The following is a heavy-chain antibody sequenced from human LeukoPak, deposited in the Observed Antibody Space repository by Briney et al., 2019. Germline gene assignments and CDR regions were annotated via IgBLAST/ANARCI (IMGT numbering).Heavy chain of an antibody. CDR3: ARQMSDYGPFDY. CDR1: GGSISSSSYY. J-gene: IGHJ4*02. V-gene: IGHV4-39*01. D-gene: IGHD4-17*01. Sequence: SETLSLTCTVSGGSISSSSYYWAWLRQPPGKGLEWIGSIYYSGSTYYNPSLKSRVTISVDTSKNQFSLNLSSVTAADTAVYYCARQMSDYGPFDYWGQGTLVTVSS. CDR2: IYYSGST.